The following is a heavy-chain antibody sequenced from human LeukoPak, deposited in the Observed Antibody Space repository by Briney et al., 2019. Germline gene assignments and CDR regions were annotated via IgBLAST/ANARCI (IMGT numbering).Heavy chain of an antibody. D-gene: IGHD3-10*01. Sequence: SETLSLTCAVYGGSFSGYYWSWIRQPPGKGLEWIGEINHSGSTNYNPSLKSRVTISVDTSKNQFSLKLSSVTAADTAVYYCARGRRRITMVRGDAFDIWGQGTMVTVSS. CDR2: INHSGST. CDR1: GGSFSGYY. CDR3: ARGRRRITMVRGDAFDI. J-gene: IGHJ3*02. V-gene: IGHV4-34*01.